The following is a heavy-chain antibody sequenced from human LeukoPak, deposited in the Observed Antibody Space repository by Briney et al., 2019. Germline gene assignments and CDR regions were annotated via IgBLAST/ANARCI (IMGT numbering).Heavy chain of an antibody. V-gene: IGHV1-69*05. Sequence: SVKVSCKASGGTFSSYAISWVRQAPGQGLEWMGGIIPIFGTANYAQKFQGRVTITTDGSTSTAYMELSSLRSDDTAVYYCATAYENGVDGYFDSLFDYWGQGTLVTVSS. CDR1: GGTFSSYA. CDR3: ATAYENGVDGYFDSLFDY. J-gene: IGHJ4*02. D-gene: IGHD3-9*01. CDR2: IIPIFGTA.